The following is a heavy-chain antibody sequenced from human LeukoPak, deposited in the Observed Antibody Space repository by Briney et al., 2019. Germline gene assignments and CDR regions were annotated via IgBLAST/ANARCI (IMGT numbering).Heavy chain of an antibody. CDR3: AIEVYYHDSNSFVY. V-gene: IGHV1-2*02. CDR1: GYTFTDYY. D-gene: IGHD3-22*01. CDR2: INPNSGGT. Sequence: ASVNVSCKASGYTFTDYYMHWVRQAPGQGLEWMGWINPNSGGTHYIQKFQARVTMTRDTSISTAYMELSSLGSDDTAMYYCAIEVYYHDSNSFVYWGQGTLVTVSS. J-gene: IGHJ4*02.